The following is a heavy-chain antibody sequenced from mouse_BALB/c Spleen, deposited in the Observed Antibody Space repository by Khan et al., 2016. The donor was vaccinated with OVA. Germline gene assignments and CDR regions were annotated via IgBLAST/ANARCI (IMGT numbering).Heavy chain of an antibody. D-gene: IGHD1-1*01. CDR1: GFTFSSYG. CDR2: ISGDSNTI. V-gene: IGHV5-17*02. J-gene: IGHJ2*01. Sequence: EVMLVESGGGLVQPGGSRKLSCAASGFTFSSYGLHWVRRAPEKGLEWVAYISGDSNTIYYADTVKGRFTISRDNPKNTLFLQMTSLMSEDTARYYCATSYFYGYYFDYWGPGTTLTVSS. CDR3: ATSYFYGYYFDY.